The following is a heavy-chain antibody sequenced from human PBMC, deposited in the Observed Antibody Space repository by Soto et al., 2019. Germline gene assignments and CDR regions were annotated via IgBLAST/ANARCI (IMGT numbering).Heavy chain of an antibody. CDR3: ARGGLHAFDI. V-gene: IGHV4-31*03. J-gene: IGHJ3*02. CDR1: GGSVSGGGYY. CDR2: IYYIGRT. Sequence: QVQLQESGPGLVKPSQPLSLTCTVSGGSVSGGGYYWWLVRQQPGKGLERIGYIYYIGRTYYYPSVKSRLHLPVDTPKHQFSLKLSSVSAADRGVYYCARGGLHAFDIWGQGTMLTACS.